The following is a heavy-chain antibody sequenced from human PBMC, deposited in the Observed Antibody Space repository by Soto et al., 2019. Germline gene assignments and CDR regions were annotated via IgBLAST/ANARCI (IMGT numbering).Heavy chain of an antibody. D-gene: IGHD3-3*01. V-gene: IGHV1-18*01. J-gene: IGHJ6*03. CDR2: ISAYNGNT. CDR3: ARAQTVLRFLEWLVDYYYMDV. Sequence: ASVKVSCKASGYTFTSYGISWVRQAPGQGLEWMGWISAYNGNTNYAQKLQGRVTMTTDTSTSTAYRERRSLGSDDTAVYYCARAQTVLRFLEWLVDYYYMDVWGKGTTVTVSS. CDR1: GYTFTSYG.